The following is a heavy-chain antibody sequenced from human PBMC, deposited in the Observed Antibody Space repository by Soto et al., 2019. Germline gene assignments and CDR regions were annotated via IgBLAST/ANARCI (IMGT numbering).Heavy chain of an antibody. V-gene: IGHV3-48*01. CDR2: IGLGSSPK. CDR3: AKVSSGWYAGFFDL. D-gene: IGHD6-13*01. Sequence: GGSLRLSCAASGFTFRNYALSWVRQAPGKGLEWISSIGLGSSPKYYADSVEGRFTISRDNAQNSLYLQMNSLRGEDTAVYYFAKVSSGWYAGFFDLWGRRTPVTVSS. J-gene: IGHJ2*01. CDR1: GFTFRNYA.